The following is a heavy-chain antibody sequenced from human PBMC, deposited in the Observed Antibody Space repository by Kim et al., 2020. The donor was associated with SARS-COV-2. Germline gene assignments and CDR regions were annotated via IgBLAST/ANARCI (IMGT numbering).Heavy chain of an antibody. D-gene: IGHD1-20*01. V-gene: IGHV4-38-2*02. CDR1: GYSIRTHHY. CDR2: IYHSGET. Sequence: SETLSLTCTVSGYSIRTHHYWGWIRQPPGKGLEWIGSIYHSGETFYNSSLSSRVTVSVDTSKNQFSLTLNSVTAADTAVYYCARHNNMDVWGQGTTVTVSS. CDR3: ARHNNMDV. J-gene: IGHJ6*02.